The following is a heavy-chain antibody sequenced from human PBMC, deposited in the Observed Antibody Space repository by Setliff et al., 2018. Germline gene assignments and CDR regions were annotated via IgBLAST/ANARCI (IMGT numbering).Heavy chain of an antibody. CDR3: ARLWRRIQQIDY. D-gene: IGHD3-10*01. CDR1: GYSISSGYY. V-gene: IGHV4-38-2*01. J-gene: IGHJ4*02. Sequence: SETLSLTCAASGYSISSGYYWGWIRQPPGKGLEWIGSIYHSGSTYYNPSLKSRVTISVDTSKNQFSLKLSSVTAADTAVYYCARLWRRIQQIDYWGQGTLVTVSS. CDR2: IYHSGST.